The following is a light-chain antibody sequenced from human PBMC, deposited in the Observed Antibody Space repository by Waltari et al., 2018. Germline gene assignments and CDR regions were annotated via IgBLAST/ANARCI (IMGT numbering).Light chain of an antibody. CDR2: DVS. CDR1: SNDVCGYNY. Sequence: QSALTQPRSVSGSPGQSVTISCTGTSNDVCGYNYVSWYQQHPGKAPKLMIYDVSKRVSGVHDRFSASKSGNTASLTISGCQAEDEADYYCCSYAGSYTVVVGGGTKLTVL. V-gene: IGLV2-11*01. CDR3: CSYAGSYTVV. J-gene: IGLJ2*01.